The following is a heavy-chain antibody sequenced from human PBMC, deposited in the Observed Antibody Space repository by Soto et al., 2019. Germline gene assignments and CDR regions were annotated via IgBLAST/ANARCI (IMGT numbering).Heavy chain of an antibody. D-gene: IGHD3-16*02. CDR2: INPNSGGT. V-gene: IGHV1-2*04. CDR1: GYTFTGYY. CDR3: ARGFPLRLGELSRRTFDY. J-gene: IGHJ4*02. Sequence: ASVKVSCKASGYTFTGYYMHWVRQAPGQGLEWMGWINPNSGGTNYAQKFQGWVTMTRDTSISTAYMELSRLRSDDTAVYYCARGFPLRLGELSRRTFDYWGKGTLVTVSS.